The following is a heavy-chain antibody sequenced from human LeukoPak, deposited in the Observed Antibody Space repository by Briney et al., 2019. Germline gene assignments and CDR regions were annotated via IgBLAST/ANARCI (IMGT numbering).Heavy chain of an antibody. CDR3: ARVRRYYYGSGSYYPDY. J-gene: IGHJ4*02. CDR1: GFTFSSYA. Sequence: GGSLRLSCAASGFTFSSYAMHWVRQAPGKGLEWVAVISYDGSNKYYADSVKGRFTISRDNSKNTLYLQMNSLRAEDTAVYYCARVRRYYYGSGSYYPDYWGQGTLVTVSS. V-gene: IGHV3-30-3*01. D-gene: IGHD3-10*01. CDR2: ISYDGSNK.